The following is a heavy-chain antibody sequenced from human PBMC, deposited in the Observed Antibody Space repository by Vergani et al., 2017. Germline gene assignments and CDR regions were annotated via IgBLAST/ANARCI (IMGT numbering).Heavy chain of an antibody. J-gene: IGHJ4*02. Sequence: QVQLVESGEGVVQRGGSLRLSCATSGFTLSNYDMQWIRQGPGKGLEFVAFIQFDGSNQYYADSVKGRFTLSRDFSKNTLYLQMNSLRTDDTATYYCAKHFRGWGIVYWGQGTQVIVSS. D-gene: IGHD3-16*01. CDR1: GFTLSNYD. CDR2: IQFDGSNQ. V-gene: IGHV3-30*02. CDR3: AKHFRGWGIVY.